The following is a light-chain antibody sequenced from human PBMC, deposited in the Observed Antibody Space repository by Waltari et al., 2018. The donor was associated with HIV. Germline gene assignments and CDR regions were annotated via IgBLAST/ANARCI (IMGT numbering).Light chain of an antibody. CDR3: AAWDDSLSGWV. V-gene: IGLV1-44*01. CDR1: NTNIGSNS. CDR2: SNN. Sequence: QSVVTQPPSASGTPGQRVTISCSGSNTNIGSNSVDWYLQLPGTAPRLLIYSNNQRPSGVPDRFSGSKSGTSASLAISGLQSEDEADYYCAAWDDSLSGWVFGGGTKLTVL. J-gene: IGLJ3*02.